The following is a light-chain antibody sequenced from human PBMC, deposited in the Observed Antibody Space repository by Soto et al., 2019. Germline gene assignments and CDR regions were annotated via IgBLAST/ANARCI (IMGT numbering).Light chain of an antibody. V-gene: IGKV3-20*01. CDR1: QSISSNR. CDR3: QQEDRSPIT. CDR2: GVS. J-gene: IGKJ3*01. Sequence: EIVLTQSPGTLSLSPGERATLYCRASQSISSNRSAWFQEKPGQPPSLLIYGVSSRATGIPDWFSGSGSGANCTITISRREQEDFGVYYCQQEDRSPITFGPGTKVDIK.